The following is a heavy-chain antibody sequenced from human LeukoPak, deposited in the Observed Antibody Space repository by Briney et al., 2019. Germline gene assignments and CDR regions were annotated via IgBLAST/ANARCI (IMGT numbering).Heavy chain of an antibody. CDR1: GGSISSSSYY. Sequence: NSSETLSLTCTVSGGSISSSSYYWGWIRQPPGKGLEWIGSIYYSGSTYYNPSLKSRVTISVDTSKNQFSLKLSSVTAADTAVYYCARTTEGYCSSTRCYGFDYYYYMDVWGKGTTVTISS. V-gene: IGHV4-39*07. D-gene: IGHD2-2*01. CDR3: ARTTEGYCSSTRCYGFDYYYYMDV. CDR2: IYYSGST. J-gene: IGHJ6*03.